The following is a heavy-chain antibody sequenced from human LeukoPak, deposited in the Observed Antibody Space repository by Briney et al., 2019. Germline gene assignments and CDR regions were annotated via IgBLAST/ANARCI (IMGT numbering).Heavy chain of an antibody. D-gene: IGHD6-19*01. CDR3: ARERGVAVAGEGVDP. Sequence: ASVKVSCKASGYTFTRHYIQCVRQAPGQGLEWMGIINPSGGSTSYAQKFQGRVTLTRDTSTSTVYMELSSLRSEDTAVYYCARERGVAVAGEGVDPWGQGTLVTVSS. V-gene: IGHV1-46*01. J-gene: IGHJ5*02. CDR2: INPSGGST. CDR1: GYTFTRHY.